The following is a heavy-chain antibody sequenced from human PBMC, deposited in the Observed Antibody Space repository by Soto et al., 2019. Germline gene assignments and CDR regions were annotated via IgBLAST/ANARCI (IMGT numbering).Heavy chain of an antibody. Sequence: EVQLLESGGGLVQPGGSLRLSCAASGFTFSSYAMSWVRQAPGKGLEWVSAISGSGGSTYYADSVKGRFTISRDNSKNTLYLQMTNLRAEETAVYYCAKDEVVVVPADFGSPMRVTFDIWGQGTMVTVSS. V-gene: IGHV3-23*01. CDR1: GFTFSSYA. CDR2: ISGSGGST. J-gene: IGHJ3*02. CDR3: AKDEVVVVPADFGSPMRVTFDI. D-gene: IGHD2-2*01.